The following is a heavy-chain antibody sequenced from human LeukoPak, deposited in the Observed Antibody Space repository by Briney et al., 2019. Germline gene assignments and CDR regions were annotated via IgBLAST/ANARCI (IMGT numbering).Heavy chain of an antibody. CDR1: GGTFNSYW. CDR2: IEEDGSEK. J-gene: IGHJ4*02. V-gene: IGHV3-7*01. Sequence: PGGSLRLSCAASGGTFNSYWMSWVRQAPGQGLEWVANIEEDGSEKNYVESVKGRFTISRDNAKNSLYLHMNTLRAEDTAFYYCARDIVGAADWGQGTLVTVSS. CDR3: ARDIVGAAD. D-gene: IGHD1-26*01.